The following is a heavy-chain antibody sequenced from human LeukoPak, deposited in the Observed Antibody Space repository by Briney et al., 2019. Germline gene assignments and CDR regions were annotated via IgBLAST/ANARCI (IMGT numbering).Heavy chain of an antibody. CDR1: GGSISSSSYY. J-gene: IGHJ4*02. D-gene: IGHD4-23*01. V-gene: IGHV4-39*02. CDR2: VFYSGNT. Sequence: SETLSLTCTVSGGSISSSSYYWAWIRRPPGKGLEWIGSVFYSGNTYYNPSLKSRVTISVDTSKNQFSLKLSSVTAADTAVYYCARDRPDYGGNRIDYWGQGTLVTVSS. CDR3: ARDRPDYGGNRIDY.